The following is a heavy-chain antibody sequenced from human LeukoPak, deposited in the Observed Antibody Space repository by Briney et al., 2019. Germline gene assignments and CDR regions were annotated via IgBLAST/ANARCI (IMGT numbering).Heavy chain of an antibody. V-gene: IGHV1-46*01. CDR1: GYTFTSYY. D-gene: IGHD2-2*02. J-gene: IGHJ4*02. Sequence: ASVKVSCRASGYTFTSYYMHWVRQAPGQGLEWMGIINPSGGSTSYAQKFQGRVTMTRDMSTSTVYMELSSLRSEDTAVYYCARGHCSSTSCYMFVSESYYFDYWGQGTLVTVSS. CDR3: ARGHCSSTSCYMFVSESYYFDY. CDR2: INPSGGST.